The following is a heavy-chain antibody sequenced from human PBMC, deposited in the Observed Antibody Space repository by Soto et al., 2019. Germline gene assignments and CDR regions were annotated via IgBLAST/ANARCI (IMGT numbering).Heavy chain of an antibody. Sequence: QVQLQESGPGLVKPSETLSLTCTVSGGSISNVNYCWSWIRQSPDKGLEWIGHIYNGGSTYNNPSPKIRVTLSVDTSKNQFYLKSISVSAADTAVSSCARGPSGDKVDSWGQGTLVTVSS. D-gene: IGHD7-27*01. CDR1: GGSISNVNYC. J-gene: IGHJ4*02. V-gene: IGHV4-30-4*01. CDR2: IYNGGST. CDR3: ARGPSGDKVDS.